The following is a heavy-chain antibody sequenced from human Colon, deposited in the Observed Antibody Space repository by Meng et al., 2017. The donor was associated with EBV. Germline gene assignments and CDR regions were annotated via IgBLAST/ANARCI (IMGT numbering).Heavy chain of an antibody. Sequence: QLQEWGPAQVTPAQALASTSTSSCASVSSGGYYGTRIRQHPGKGLEWFGHTYYSGSTFHNPSLRGRVIISIATSKNQFSLNLRSVTAADTAVYYCARVSSGWDYFDYWGQGTLVTVSS. CDR1: CASVSSGGYY. CDR2: TYYSGST. D-gene: IGHD6-19*01. J-gene: IGHJ4*02. V-gene: IGHV4-31*02. CDR3: ARVSSGWDYFDY.